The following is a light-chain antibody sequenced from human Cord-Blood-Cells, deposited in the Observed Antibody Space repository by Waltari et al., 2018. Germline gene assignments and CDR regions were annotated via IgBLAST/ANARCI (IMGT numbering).Light chain of an antibody. J-gene: IGKJ3*01. Sequence: EIVLTQSPATLSLSPGERATLSCRASQSVSIYLAWYQQKPGQAPRLLIYDASNRATGIPARFSGSGSGTDFTLTISSLEPEDFAVYYCQQRSNWPPEFTFGPGTKVDIK. V-gene: IGKV3-11*01. CDR3: QQRSNWPPEFT. CDR1: QSVSIY. CDR2: DAS.